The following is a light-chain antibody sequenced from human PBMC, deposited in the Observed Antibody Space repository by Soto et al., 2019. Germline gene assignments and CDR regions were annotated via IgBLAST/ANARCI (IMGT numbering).Light chain of an antibody. V-gene: IGKV3-20*01. J-gene: IGKJ4*01. CDR3: RQYGTSLGFP. Sequence: ETVLTQSPGTLSLSPGERATLSCRASQSVSSNLLAWYQEKPGQAPRLLIFGASKRATGIPDRFSDSGSGTDFTLTITRLEPEDFAVYYCRQYGTSLGFPVGGGTKVDIK. CDR2: GAS. CDR1: QSVSSNL.